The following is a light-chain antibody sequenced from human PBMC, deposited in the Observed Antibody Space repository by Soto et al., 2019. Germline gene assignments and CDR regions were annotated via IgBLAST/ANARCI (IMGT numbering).Light chain of an antibody. CDR1: QNIGNN. Sequence: ERVMTQSPASLSVFPGERATLSCRASQNIGNNLGWYQQRPGQAPRLLIYSASTRATGIPARFSGSGTGTEFTLTINSLQSEDFGIYYCQQYNHRQLTFGGGTKVEIK. CDR3: QQYNHRQLT. V-gene: IGKV3-15*01. J-gene: IGKJ4*01. CDR2: SAS.